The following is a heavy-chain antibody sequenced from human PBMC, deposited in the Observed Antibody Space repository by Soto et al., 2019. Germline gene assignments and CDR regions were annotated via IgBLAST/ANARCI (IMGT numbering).Heavy chain of an antibody. J-gene: IGHJ6*02. V-gene: IGHV1-69*12. CDR1: GGTFSSYA. Sequence: QVQLVQSGAEVKKPGSSVKVSCKASGGTFSSYAISWVRQAPGQGLEWMGGIIPIFGTANYAQKFQGRVXIXAXXSTSTAYMELSSLRSEDTAVYYCARMSHPLCGMDVWGQGTTVTVSS. D-gene: IGHD2-2*01. CDR3: ARMSHPLCGMDV. CDR2: IIPIFGTA.